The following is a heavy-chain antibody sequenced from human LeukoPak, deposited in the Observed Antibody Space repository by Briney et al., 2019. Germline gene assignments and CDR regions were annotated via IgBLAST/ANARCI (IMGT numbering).Heavy chain of an antibody. V-gene: IGHV1-18*01. CDR3: ALYCSGGSCYGY. D-gene: IGHD2-15*01. CDR2: ISAYNGNT. J-gene: IGHJ4*02. CDR1: GYTFTSYG. Sequence: VASVKVSCKASGYTFTSYGISWVRQAPGQGLEWMGWISAYNGNTNYAQKLQGRVTMTTDTSTSTAYMELRSLRSDDTAVYYCALYCSGGSCYGYWGQGTLVTVSS.